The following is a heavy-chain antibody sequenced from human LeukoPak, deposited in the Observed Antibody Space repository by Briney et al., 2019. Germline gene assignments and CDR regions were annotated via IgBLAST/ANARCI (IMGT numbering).Heavy chain of an antibody. D-gene: IGHD6-6*01. V-gene: IGHV4-59*13. J-gene: IGHJ3*02. CDR3: ARGSIAARRAFDI. Sequence: RPDLRSLTRKAPSGTIRGEYWSWIGKPAGRGPAGIGYIYYSGRTSYNPSHRSRVSISVDTSKNQFSLKLSSVTAADTAVYYCARGSIAARRAFDIWGQWTMVTVSS. CDR1: SGTIRGEY. CDR2: IYYSGRT.